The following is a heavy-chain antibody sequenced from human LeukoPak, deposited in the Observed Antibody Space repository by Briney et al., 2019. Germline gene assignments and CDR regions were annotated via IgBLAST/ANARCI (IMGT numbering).Heavy chain of an antibody. CDR3: TRAGYSSRFDS. CDR1: GFTFRGYW. CDR2: INSDGYSI. J-gene: IGHJ5*01. V-gene: IGHV3-74*03. Sequence: GGSLRLSCAASGFTFRGYWMHWVRQAPGKGLVWVSRINSDGYSITYADSVKGRFTISRDNAKNTLYLQMNSLIAEDTAVYFCTRAGYSSRFDSWGQGTLVTVSS. D-gene: IGHD6-19*01.